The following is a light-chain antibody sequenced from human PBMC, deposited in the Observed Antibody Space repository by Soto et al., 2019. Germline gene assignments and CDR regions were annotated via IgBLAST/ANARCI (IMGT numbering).Light chain of an antibody. J-gene: IGKJ4*01. CDR1: QSVSSY. CDR2: DAS. Sequence: EIVVTQSPATLSLSPGERATLSCRASQSVSSYLAWYQQKPGQAPRLLIYDASNRATGIPARFSGSGSGTDFTRPISSLEPEDFAVYDCQQRSNWQGATFGGGTKVEIK. CDR3: QQRSNWQGAT. V-gene: IGKV3-11*01.